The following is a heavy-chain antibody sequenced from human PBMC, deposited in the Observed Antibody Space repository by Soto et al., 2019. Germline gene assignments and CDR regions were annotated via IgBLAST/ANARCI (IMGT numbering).Heavy chain of an antibody. CDR2: IYYSGST. J-gene: IGHJ4*02. D-gene: IGHD5-12*01. CDR3: ARHRMSGRWLQYQFDY. V-gene: IGHV4-39*01. Sequence: QLQLQESGPGLVKPSETLSLTCTVSGGSISSSSYYWGWIRQPPGKGLEWIGSIYYSGSTYYNPSLKSRVPISVDTSNNQFSLKLSSVTAADTAVYYCARHRMSGRWLQYQFDYWGQGTLVTVSS. CDR1: GGSISSSSYY.